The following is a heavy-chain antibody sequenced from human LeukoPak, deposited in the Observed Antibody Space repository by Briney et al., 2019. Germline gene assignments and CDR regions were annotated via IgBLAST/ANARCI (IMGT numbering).Heavy chain of an antibody. V-gene: IGHV3-48*01. CDR3: ARWALYYNYYMDV. CDR1: GFTLSSYT. D-gene: IGHD3-10*01. Sequence: GGSLRLSCAASGFTLSSYTMNWVRQAPGKGLEWVSYISSSSNTIYYADSVKGRFTISRDNAKNSLYLQMNSLRAEDTAVYYCARWALYYNYYMDVWGKGTTVTVSS. CDR2: ISSSSNTI. J-gene: IGHJ6*03.